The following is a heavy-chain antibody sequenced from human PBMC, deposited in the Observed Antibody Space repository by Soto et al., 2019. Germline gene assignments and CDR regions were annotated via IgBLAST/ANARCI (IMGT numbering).Heavy chain of an antibody. CDR1: GFTFSNAW. J-gene: IGHJ4*02. CDR3: TTDGPGTPITFDY. V-gene: IGHV3-15*07. CDR2: IKSKTDGGTT. D-gene: IGHD1-1*01. Sequence: GGSLRLSCAASGFTFSNAWMNWVRQAPGKGLEWVGRIKSKTDGGTTDYAAPVKGRFTISRDDSKNTLYLQMNSLKTEDTAVFYCTTDGPGTPITFDYWGQGTLVTVSS.